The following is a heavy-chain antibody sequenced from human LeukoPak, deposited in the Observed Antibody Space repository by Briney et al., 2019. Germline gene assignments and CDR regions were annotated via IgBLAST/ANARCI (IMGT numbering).Heavy chain of an antibody. CDR2: ISYDGSNK. CDR1: GFTFSSYG. J-gene: IGHJ3*02. CDR3: ARMMTDFDGSGHDIQRGAFDI. Sequence: PGGSLRLSCAASGFTFSSYGMHWVRQAPGKGLEWVAVISYDGSNKYYADSVKGRLTVSRDNSKNTLYLQMNSLRAEDTAVYHCARMMTDFDGSGHDIQRGAFDIWGQGTMVTVS. V-gene: IGHV3-30*03. D-gene: IGHD3-22*01.